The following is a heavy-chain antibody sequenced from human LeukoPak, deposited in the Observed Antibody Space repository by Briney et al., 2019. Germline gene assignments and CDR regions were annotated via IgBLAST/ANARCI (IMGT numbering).Heavy chain of an antibody. CDR2: ISGSGGST. D-gene: IGHD6-13*01. CDR1: GFTFSSYA. Sequence: PGGSLRLSCAASGFTFSSYAMSWVRQAPGKGLEWVSAISGSGGSTYYADSVKGRFTISRDNSKNTLYLQMNSLRAEDTAVYYCAKGSGGSWYREYFHHWGQGTLVTVSS. V-gene: IGHV3-23*01. CDR3: AKGSGGSWYREYFHH. J-gene: IGHJ1*01.